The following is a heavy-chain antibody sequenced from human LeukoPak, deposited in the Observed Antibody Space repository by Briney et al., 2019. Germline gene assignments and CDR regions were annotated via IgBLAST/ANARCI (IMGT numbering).Heavy chain of an antibody. CDR2: VSPGGYT. CDR1: GVSLSGYY. J-gene: IGHJ4*02. Sequence: SETLSLTCAVSGVSLSGYYWSWIRQSPGKGLEWIGEVSPGGYTKYNPSLKSRVTMSVDTSKNQFSLKLSSVTAADTAVYYCARSRASWELLFDYWGQGTLVTVSS. V-gene: IGHV4-34*01. D-gene: IGHD1-26*01. CDR3: ARSRASWELLFDY.